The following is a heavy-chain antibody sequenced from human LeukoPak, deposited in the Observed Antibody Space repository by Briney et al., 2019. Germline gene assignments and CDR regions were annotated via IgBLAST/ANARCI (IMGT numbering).Heavy chain of an antibody. CDR3: AKDWSCQGNYYYMDV. Sequence: PGGSLRLSCAASGFIFSSYGMHWVRQAPGKGLEWVAFIRYDGSNTYYADSVKGRFTISRDNSKNTLYLQMNSLRGEDTAVYYCAKDWSCQGNYYYMDVWGKGTTVTISS. J-gene: IGHJ6*03. CDR2: IRYDGSNT. CDR1: GFIFSSYG. V-gene: IGHV3-30*02. D-gene: IGHD1-26*01.